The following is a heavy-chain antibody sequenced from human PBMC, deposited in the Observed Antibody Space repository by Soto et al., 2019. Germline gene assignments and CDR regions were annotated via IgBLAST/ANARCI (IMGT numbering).Heavy chain of an antibody. D-gene: IGHD3-3*01. Sequence: ASAKVSCKASGYTFTSYYMHWVRQAPGQGLEWMGIINPSGGSTSYAQKFQGRVTMTRDTSTSTVYMELSSLRSEDTAVYYCARAGLYDFDYYYMDVWGKGTTVTVS. CDR3: ARAGLYDFDYYYMDV. CDR1: GYTFTSYY. J-gene: IGHJ6*03. CDR2: INPSGGST. V-gene: IGHV1-46*03.